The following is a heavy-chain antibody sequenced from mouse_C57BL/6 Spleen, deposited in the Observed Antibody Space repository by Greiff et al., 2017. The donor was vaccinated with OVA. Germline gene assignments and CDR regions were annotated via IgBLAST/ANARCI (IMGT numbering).Heavy chain of an antibody. V-gene: IGHV5-17*01. CDR2: ISSGSSTI. J-gene: IGHJ3*01. Sequence: EVQVVESGGGLVKPGGSLKLSCAASGFTFSDYGMHWVRQAPEKGLEWVAYISSGSSTIYYADTVKGRFTISRDNAKNTLFLQMTSLRSEDTAMDYCARPHYYGSSLFAYWGQGTLVTVSA. CDR3: ARPHYYGSSLFAY. D-gene: IGHD1-1*01. CDR1: GFTFSDYG.